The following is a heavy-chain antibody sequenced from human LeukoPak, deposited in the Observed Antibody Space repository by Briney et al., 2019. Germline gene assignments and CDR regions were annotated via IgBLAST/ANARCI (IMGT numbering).Heavy chain of an antibody. CDR3: AKDRKGVGADIDC. J-gene: IGHJ4*02. V-gene: IGHV3-74*01. CDR2: INTDGSST. Sequence: PGGSLRLSCAASGFTFSSYWMHWVRQAPGKGLVWVSRINTDGSSTSYADSVKGRFTISRDNSKNTLYLQMNSPRAEDTAVYYCAKDRKGVGADIDCWGQGTLVTVSS. CDR1: GFTFSSYW. D-gene: IGHD1-26*01.